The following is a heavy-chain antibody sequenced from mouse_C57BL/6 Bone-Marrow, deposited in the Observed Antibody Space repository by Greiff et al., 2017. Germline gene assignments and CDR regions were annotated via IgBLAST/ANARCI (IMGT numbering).Heavy chain of an antibody. D-gene: IGHD1-1*01. CDR3: ARWGTTVVRYFDV. J-gene: IGHJ1*03. CDR2: INPRSGYT. CDR1: GYTFTSYW. V-gene: IGHV1-7*01. Sequence: VQLQQSGAELAKPGASVKLSCKASGYTFTSYWMHWVKQRPGQGLEWIGYINPRSGYTKYNQKFKDKATLTADKSSSTAYMQLSSLTSEDSAVYYCARWGTTVVRYFDVWGTGTTVTVSS.